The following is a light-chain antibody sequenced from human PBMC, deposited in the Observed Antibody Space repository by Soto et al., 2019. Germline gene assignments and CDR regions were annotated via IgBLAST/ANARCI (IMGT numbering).Light chain of an antibody. CDR2: YDD. V-gene: IGLV1-36*01. CDR3: SSYAGGNNGV. CDR1: NSNIGNNA. Sequence: QSVLTQPPSVSGAPRQRVTISCSGSNSNIGNNAVNWYQQLPGKAPKLLIYYDDLLPSGVSDRFSGSKSGTSASLAISGLQSEDEAGYYCSSYAGGNNGVFGGGTKLTVL. J-gene: IGLJ3*02.